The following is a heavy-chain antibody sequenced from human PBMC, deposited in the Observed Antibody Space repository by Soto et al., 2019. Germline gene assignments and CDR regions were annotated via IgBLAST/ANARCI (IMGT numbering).Heavy chain of an antibody. D-gene: IGHD3-22*01. Sequence: GASLKISCKGSGYSFTSYWIGWVLQMRVKGLEWMGIIYPGDSDTRYSPSFQGQVTISADKSISTAYLQWSSLKASDTAMYYWARFSSYYYDSSGYYRPLTPHFYGMDVWGQGITVTVSS. CDR3: ARFSSYYYDSSGYYRPLTPHFYGMDV. J-gene: IGHJ6*02. CDR2: IYPGDSDT. V-gene: IGHV5-51*01. CDR1: GYSFTSYW.